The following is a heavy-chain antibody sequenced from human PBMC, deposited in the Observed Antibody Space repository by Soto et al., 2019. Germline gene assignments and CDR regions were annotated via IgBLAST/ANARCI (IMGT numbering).Heavy chain of an antibody. J-gene: IGHJ5*02. CDR3: ARRGAFPNWFDP. V-gene: IGHV5-51*01. D-gene: IGHD1-26*01. CDR2: IYPGDSDT. CDR1: GYSFTSYW. Sequence: GESLKISCKGSGYSFTSYWIGWVRQMPGKGLEWMGIIYPGDSDTKYSPSFEGQVTISADKSINTAYLQWSSLKASDTAMHYCARRGAFPNWFDPWGQGTLVTVSS.